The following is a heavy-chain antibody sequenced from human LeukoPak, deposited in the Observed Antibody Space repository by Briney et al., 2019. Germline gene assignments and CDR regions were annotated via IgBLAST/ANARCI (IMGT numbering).Heavy chain of an antibody. J-gene: IGHJ6*02. Sequence: GGSLRLSCAASGFTFSSYWMSWIRQAPGKGLEWVANIKQDGSEKYYVDSVKGRFTISRDNSKNTLYLRMNSLRAEDTAVYYCAKTLGDSSSWYDTYYYGMDVWGQGTTVTVSS. CDR1: GFTFSSYW. D-gene: IGHD6-13*01. CDR3: AKTLGDSSSWYDTYYYGMDV. V-gene: IGHV3-7*01. CDR2: IKQDGSEK.